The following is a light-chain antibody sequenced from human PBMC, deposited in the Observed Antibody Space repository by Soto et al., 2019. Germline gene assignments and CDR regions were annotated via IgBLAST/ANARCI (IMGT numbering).Light chain of an antibody. Sequence: QAVVTQEPSLTVSPGGTVTLICGSSTGAVTSGHYPYWFQQKPGQAPRTLIYDTSNKFSWTPARFSGSLLGGKAALTLSGAQPEDEAEYYCLLSYSGAHVVFGGGTKLTVL. CDR1: TGAVTSGHY. J-gene: IGLJ2*01. V-gene: IGLV7-46*01. CDR2: DTS. CDR3: LLSYSGAHVV.